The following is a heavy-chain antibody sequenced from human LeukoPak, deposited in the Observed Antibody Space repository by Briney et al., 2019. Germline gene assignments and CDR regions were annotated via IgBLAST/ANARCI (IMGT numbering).Heavy chain of an antibody. Sequence: PGGSLRLSCAASGFTFSSYWMHWVRQAPGKGLEWVAVISYDGSNKYYADSVMGRFTISRDNSKNTLYLQMNSLRAEDTAVYYCAKDIVVVPAAIDYYYYYGMDVWGQGTTVTVSS. CDR2: ISYDGSNK. CDR3: AKDIVVVPAAIDYYYYYGMDV. CDR1: GFTFSSYW. D-gene: IGHD2-2*01. J-gene: IGHJ6*02. V-gene: IGHV3-30*18.